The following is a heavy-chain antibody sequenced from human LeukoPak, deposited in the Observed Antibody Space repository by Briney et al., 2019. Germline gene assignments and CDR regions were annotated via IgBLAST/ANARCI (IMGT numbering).Heavy chain of an antibody. CDR2: IRNKANGYTT. J-gene: IGHJ1*01. CDR3: ARVLYNGGYIQY. D-gene: IGHD2-2*02. Sequence: PGGSLRLSCAASGFRFSDHHMEWVRQAPGKGLEWVGRIRNKANGYTTEYAASVNGRFTISRDDSKSSLFLQMNGLITEDTAVYYCARVLYNGGYIQYWGQGTLVTVSS. CDR1: GFRFSDHH. V-gene: IGHV3-72*01.